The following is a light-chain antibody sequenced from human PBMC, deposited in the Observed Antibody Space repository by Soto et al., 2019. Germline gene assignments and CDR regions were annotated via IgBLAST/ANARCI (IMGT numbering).Light chain of an antibody. J-gene: IGKJ4*01. V-gene: IGKV3-15*01. CDR1: QSVSKN. CDR3: HQHNAWPLT. CDR2: GAT. Sequence: EIVMTQSPATLSVSPGERVTLSCRASQSVSKNLAWYQQKPGQAPRLLIYGATATATGIPARFSGSGSGTEFTLTISSLQSEDFAVYYCHQHNAWPLTFGGGTKVEIK.